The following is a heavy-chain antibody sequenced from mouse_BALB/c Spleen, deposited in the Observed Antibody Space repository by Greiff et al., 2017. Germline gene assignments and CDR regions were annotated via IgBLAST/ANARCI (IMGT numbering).Heavy chain of an antibody. CDR3: ARDRGSCYDYAMDD. V-gene: IGHV5-15*02. J-gene: IGHJ4*01. D-gene: IGHD3-1*01. CDR1: GFTFSDYG. Sequence: EVKLMESGGGLVQPGGSRKLSCAASGFTFSDYGMAWVRQAPGKGPEWVAFISNLAYSIYYADTVTGRFTISRENAKNTLYLEMSSLRSEDTAMYYCARDRGSCYDYAMDDWGEGTSVTVSS. CDR2: ISNLAYSI.